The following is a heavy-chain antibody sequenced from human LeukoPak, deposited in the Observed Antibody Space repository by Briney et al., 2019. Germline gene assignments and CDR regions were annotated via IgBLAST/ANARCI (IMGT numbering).Heavy chain of an antibody. J-gene: IGHJ3*02. CDR3: TTGLMIVDAFDAFDI. CDR1: GFTFSNAW. V-gene: IGHV3-15*01. D-gene: IGHD3-22*01. CDR2: IKSKTDGGTT. Sequence: GGSLRLSCAASGFTFSNAWMSWVRQAPGKGLEWVGRIKSKTDGGTTDYAAPVKGRFNISRDDSKNTLYLQMNSLKTEDTAVYYCTTGLMIVDAFDAFDIWGQGTMVTVSS.